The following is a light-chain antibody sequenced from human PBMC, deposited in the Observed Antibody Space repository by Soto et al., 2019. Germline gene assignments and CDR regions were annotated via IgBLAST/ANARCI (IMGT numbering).Light chain of an antibody. Sequence: QSALAQPASVSGSPGQSITISCTGTSSDVGAYNYVSWYHQHHPGKAPELIIYDVTARPSGVSTRFSGSKSGNTASLTISGLQAEDEGDYYCSSYTTIKTVIFGGGTKVTVL. J-gene: IGLJ2*01. CDR2: DVT. CDR1: SSDVGAYNY. V-gene: IGLV2-14*01. CDR3: SSYTTIKTVI.